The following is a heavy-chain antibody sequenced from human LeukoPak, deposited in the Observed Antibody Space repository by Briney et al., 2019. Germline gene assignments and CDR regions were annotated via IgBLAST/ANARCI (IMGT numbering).Heavy chain of an antibody. Sequence: QTGGSLRLSCAASGFTVSSNYMSWVRQAPGKGLEWVSVIYSGGSTYYADSVKGRFTISRDNSKNTLYLQMNSLRAEDTAVYYCAKDPHYYGSGSYSGDWGQGTLVTVSS. CDR3: AKDPHYYGSGSYSGD. V-gene: IGHV3-53*01. CDR1: GFTVSSNY. J-gene: IGHJ4*02. D-gene: IGHD3-10*01. CDR2: IYSGGST.